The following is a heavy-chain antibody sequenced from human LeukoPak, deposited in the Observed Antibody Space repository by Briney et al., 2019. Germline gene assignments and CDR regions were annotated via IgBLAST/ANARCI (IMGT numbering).Heavy chain of an antibody. J-gene: IGHJ3*02. CDR3: AREKGPAAGCDDAFHI. D-gene: IGHD6-13*01. CDR2: IYYSGNT. CDR1: GRSLSIYH. V-gene: IGHV4-59*01. Sequence: SETLSLTCTLCGRSLSIYHWSWIRQPPGEGREWIGYIYYSGNTNYNPCLRTRDPISVEPPKNKLSPKLSPVTRAHTPVYYWAREKGPAAGCDDAFHIWGQGRMVTVSS.